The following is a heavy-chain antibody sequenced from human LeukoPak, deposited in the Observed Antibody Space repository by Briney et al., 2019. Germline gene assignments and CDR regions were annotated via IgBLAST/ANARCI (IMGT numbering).Heavy chain of an antibody. Sequence: SETLSLTCAVYGGSFSGYYWSWIRQPPGKGLDWIGEINHSGSTNYNPSLKSRVTISVDTSKNQFSLKLSSVTAADTAVYYCASGYSSSPFGYYYYYMDVWGKGTTVTVSS. CDR3: ASGYSSSPFGYYYYYMDV. V-gene: IGHV4-34*01. CDR1: GGSFSGYY. CDR2: INHSGST. J-gene: IGHJ6*03. D-gene: IGHD6-6*01.